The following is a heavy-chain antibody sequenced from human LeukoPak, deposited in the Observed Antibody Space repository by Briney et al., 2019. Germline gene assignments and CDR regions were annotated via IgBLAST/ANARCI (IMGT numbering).Heavy chain of an antibody. CDR3: ARESGYCSSTSCYRSEDY. V-gene: IGHV3-74*01. CDR1: GFTFSSYW. CDR2: INTDGSTT. Sequence: GGSLRLSCAASGFTFSSYWMHWVRQAPGKGLVWVSRINTDGSTTTYADSVKGRFTISRDNAKNTLYLQMNSLRAEDTAVYYCARESGYCSSTSCYRSEDYWGQGTLVTVST. D-gene: IGHD2-2*01. J-gene: IGHJ4*02.